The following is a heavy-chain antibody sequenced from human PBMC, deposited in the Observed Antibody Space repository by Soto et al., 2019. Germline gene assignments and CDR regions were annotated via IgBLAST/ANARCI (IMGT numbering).Heavy chain of an antibody. D-gene: IGHD6-13*01. J-gene: IGHJ4*02. CDR3: ARANAGLYYFDY. Sequence: GGSLRLSCAVSGFTFSSYDMHWVRQVTGKGLEWVSAIGTAGDTYYPGSVKGRFTISRENAKNSLYLQMNSLRAGDTAVYYCARANAGLYYFDYWGQGTLVTVSS. CDR1: GFTFSSYD. CDR2: IGTAGDT. V-gene: IGHV3-13*01.